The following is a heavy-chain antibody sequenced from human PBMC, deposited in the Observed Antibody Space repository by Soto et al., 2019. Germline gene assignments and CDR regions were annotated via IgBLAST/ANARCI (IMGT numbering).Heavy chain of an antibody. V-gene: IGHV1-8*01. D-gene: IGHD3-10*01. J-gene: IGHJ1*01. CDR2: MNPNSGNT. CDR1: GYTFTSYD. Sequence: ASVKVSCKASGYTFTSYDINWVRQATGQGLEWMGWMNPNSGNTGYAQKFQDRVTMTRNTSISTAYMELSSLRSEDTAVYYCASIHYYYGSGSPFQHWGQGTLVTVSS. CDR3: ASIHYYYGSGSPFQH.